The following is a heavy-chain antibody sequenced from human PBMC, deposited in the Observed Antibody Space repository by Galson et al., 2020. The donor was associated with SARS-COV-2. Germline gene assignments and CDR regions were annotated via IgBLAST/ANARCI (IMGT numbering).Heavy chain of an antibody. CDR2: LNPKTGDT. Sequence: ASVKVSCKASGYTFTDYFIHWVRQAPGQGFEWMGWLNPKTGDTTYAQRFEGRVTMTRDTSITTAYMALSRLRSDDTAVYYCARDVPAVTGTSWFGPWGQGTLVTVSS. V-gene: IGHV1-2*02. CDR1: GYTFTDYF. J-gene: IGHJ5*02. D-gene: IGHD2-21*02. CDR3: ARDVPAVTGTSWFGP.